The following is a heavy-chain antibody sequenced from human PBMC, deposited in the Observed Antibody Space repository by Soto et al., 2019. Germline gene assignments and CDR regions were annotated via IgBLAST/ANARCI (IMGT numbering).Heavy chain of an antibody. J-gene: IGHJ4*02. CDR3: AKEYSTSFDY. CDR2: ISAGGSNT. D-gene: IGHD6-6*01. Sequence: GGSLRLACAASGFSFPNYAMNWVRQAPGKGLEWVSAISAGGSNTNYADSVKGRFTISSDNSKNTLYLQMNGLRADDTVVYYCAKEYSTSFDYWGQGTPVTVSS. CDR1: GFSFPNYA. V-gene: IGHV3-23*01.